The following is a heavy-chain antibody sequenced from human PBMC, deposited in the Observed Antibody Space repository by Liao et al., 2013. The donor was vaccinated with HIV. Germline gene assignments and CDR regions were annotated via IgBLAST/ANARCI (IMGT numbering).Heavy chain of an antibody. D-gene: IGHD2/OR15-2a*01. CDR2: IYYTGTT. CDR1: GGSVSSGDYY. Sequence: QVRLQESGPGVVEPSQTLSLRCNVSGGSVSSGDYYWTWIRQSPGKGLEWIGYIYYTGTTYYNSSLRSRVSMSVDTSKSQFSLKVTSVTSADTAVYYCARDGQTFDAFDIWGQGTMVTVSS. V-gene: IGHV4-30-4*08. CDR3: ARDGQTFDAFDI. J-gene: IGHJ3*02.